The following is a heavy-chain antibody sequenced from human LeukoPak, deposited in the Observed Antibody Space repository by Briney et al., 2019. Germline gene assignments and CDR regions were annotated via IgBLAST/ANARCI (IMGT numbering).Heavy chain of an antibody. V-gene: IGHV1-46*01. D-gene: IGHD2-2*01. J-gene: IGHJ6*03. CDR1: GYTFSSYC. CDR2: INRSGGST. CDR3: ASSNCSSTSCYFKYYYYYYRDV. Sequence: GGSVKVSCAASGYTFSSYCMNWVRQAPGKGLEWVGIINRSGGSTSYAQKCQSRVTIPSDTSTSTVYMELSSQRSEDTAVYYCASSNCSSTSCYFKYYYYYYRDVWGKGTTVTVSS.